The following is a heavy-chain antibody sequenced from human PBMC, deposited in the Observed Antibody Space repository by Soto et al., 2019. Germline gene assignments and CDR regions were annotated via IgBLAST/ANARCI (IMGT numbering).Heavy chain of an antibody. V-gene: IGHV3-21*01. CDR1: GFTFSSYS. CDR3: ARLTSYDSRGYYFY. Sequence: EVQLVESGGGLVKPGGSLRLSCAASGFTFSSYSMNWVRQAPGKGLEWVSSISSSSSYIYYADSVKGRFTISRDNAKNSLYLQMNSLRAEDTAVYYCARLTSYDSRGYYFYWGQGNLVTVSS. J-gene: IGHJ4*02. D-gene: IGHD3-22*01. CDR2: ISSSSSYI.